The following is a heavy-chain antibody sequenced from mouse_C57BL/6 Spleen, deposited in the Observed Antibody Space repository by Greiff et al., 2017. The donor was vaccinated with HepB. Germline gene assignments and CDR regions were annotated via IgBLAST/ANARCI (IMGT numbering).Heavy chain of an antibody. J-gene: IGHJ2*01. CDR1: GYTFTGYW. D-gene: IGHD2-12*01. CDR3: ARVYTPYDFGY. V-gene: IGHV1-9*01. Sequence: VQLQQSGAELMKPGASVKLSCKATGYTFTGYWIEWVKQRPGHGLEWIGEILPGSGSNNYHEKFKGKATFTADTSSNTAYMQLSSLTTEDSAIYYCARVYTPYDFGYWGQGTTLTVSS. CDR2: ILPGSGSN.